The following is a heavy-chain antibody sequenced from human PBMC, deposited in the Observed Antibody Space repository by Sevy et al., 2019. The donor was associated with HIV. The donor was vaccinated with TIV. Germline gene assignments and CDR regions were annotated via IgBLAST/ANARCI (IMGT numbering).Heavy chain of an antibody. CDR3: AKDPGYSSDWYALAFYFDY. CDR1: RFTFSGYA. J-gene: IGHJ4*02. V-gene: IGHV3-30*18. CDR2: ISYDGSIK. Sequence: GESLKISCAASRFTFSGYAMHWVRQAPGQGLKWVAAISYDGSIKYYADSVKGQFTISRDNSKNTLYLQMNSLRAEDTAVYYCAKDPGYSSDWYALAFYFDYWGQGTLVTVSS. D-gene: IGHD6-13*01.